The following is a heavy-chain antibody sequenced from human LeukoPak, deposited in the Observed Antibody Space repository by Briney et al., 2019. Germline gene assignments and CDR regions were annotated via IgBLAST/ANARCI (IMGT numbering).Heavy chain of an antibody. D-gene: IGHD6-19*01. CDR1: GFTFSSHW. CDR2: INSDGSST. V-gene: IGHV3-74*01. Sequence: QPGGSLRLSCAASGFTFSSHWMHWVRQAPGKGLVWVSRINSDGSSTSYADSVKGRFTISRDNAKNTLYLQMNSLRVEDTAVYYCASPSSGQSFDIWGQGTMVTVSS. CDR3: ASPSSGQSFDI. J-gene: IGHJ3*02.